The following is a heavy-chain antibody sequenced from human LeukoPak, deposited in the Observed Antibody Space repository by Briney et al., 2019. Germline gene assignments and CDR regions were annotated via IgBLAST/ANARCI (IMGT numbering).Heavy chain of an antibody. CDR3: ASVRRGGLGAGGDSLDY. V-gene: IGHV3-21*01. CDR2: ISSSSSYI. CDR1: GFTFSTYS. Sequence: GGSLRLSCAASGFTFSTYSMNWVRQAPGKGLEWVSFISSSSSYIYYADSVKGRFTISRDNAKNSLYLHMNSLRAEDTAVYYCASVRRGGLGAGGDSLDYWGQGTLVTVSS. D-gene: IGHD3-16*01. J-gene: IGHJ4*02.